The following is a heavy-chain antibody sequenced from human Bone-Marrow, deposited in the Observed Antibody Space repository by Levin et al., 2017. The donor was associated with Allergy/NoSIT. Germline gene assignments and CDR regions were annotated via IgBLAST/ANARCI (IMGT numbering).Heavy chain of an antibody. D-gene: IGHD6-19*01. CDR2: IKSKIDGATT. V-gene: IGHV3-15*01. CDR1: GLSITTAW. J-gene: IGHJ4*02. CDR3: TIENFRRPVAGSFDL. Sequence: GGSLRLSCTASGLSITTAWVSWVRQAPGKGPEWVGRIKSKIDGATTDYAAPVKGRFNISRDESKKMVFLEMSSLTTDDTGVYYCTIENFRRPVAGSFDLWGQGTLLTVSS.